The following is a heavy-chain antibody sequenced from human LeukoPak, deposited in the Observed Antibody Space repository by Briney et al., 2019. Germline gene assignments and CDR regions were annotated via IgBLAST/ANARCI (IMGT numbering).Heavy chain of an antibody. V-gene: IGHV3-23*01. CDR2: IGGSGGNT. D-gene: IGHD2-8*01. CDR3: AQWHTVDY. J-gene: IGHJ4*02. CDR1: GFTFSSAP. Sequence: GGSLRLSCAASGFTFSSAPMSWVRQAPAKGLEWVSVIGGSGGNTNYADSVRGRFTISRDNSKNTLYLQMNSLRAEDTAVYYCAQWHTVDYWGQGTLVTVSS.